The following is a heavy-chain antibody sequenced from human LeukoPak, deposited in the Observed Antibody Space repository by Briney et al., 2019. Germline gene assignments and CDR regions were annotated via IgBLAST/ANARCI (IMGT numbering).Heavy chain of an antibody. V-gene: IGHV3-53*01. J-gene: IGHJ3*02. Sequence: SVKGRFTISGDNSKNKLYLQMNSLGAEDTAVYFCSRYDLGGAFDIWGQGTMVTVSS. D-gene: IGHD3-16*01. CDR3: SRYDLGGAFDI.